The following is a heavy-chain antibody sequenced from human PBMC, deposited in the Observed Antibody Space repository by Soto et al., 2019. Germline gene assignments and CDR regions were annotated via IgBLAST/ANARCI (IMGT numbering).Heavy chain of an antibody. CDR2: IVPMFGTS. CDR3: NSGSECDFWSRYL. V-gene: IGHV1-69*06. J-gene: IGHJ4*02. CDR1: GGTSTRYA. D-gene: IGHD3-3*01. Sequence: QERLVQSGAEVRKPGSSVKVSCKVTGGTSTRYAINWVRQAPGQGVERMGGIVPMFGTSKYAQKFQGRVTINADTSTNIAYMELISLRSEDTAVYYCNSGSECDFWSRYLWGQGTLVSVST.